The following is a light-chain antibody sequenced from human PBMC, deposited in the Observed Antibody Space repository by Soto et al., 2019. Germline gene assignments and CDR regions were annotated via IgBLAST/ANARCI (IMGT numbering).Light chain of an antibody. Sequence: QSALTQPASVSGSPGQSITISCTGTSSDVGGYNYVSWYQQHPGKAPKLMIYDVSNRPSGVSNRFSASKSGNTASLTISGLQAEEEADYYCSSYTTSSTLVFGTGTKLTVL. J-gene: IGLJ1*01. V-gene: IGLV2-14*01. CDR3: SSYTTSSTLV. CDR1: SSDVGGYNY. CDR2: DVS.